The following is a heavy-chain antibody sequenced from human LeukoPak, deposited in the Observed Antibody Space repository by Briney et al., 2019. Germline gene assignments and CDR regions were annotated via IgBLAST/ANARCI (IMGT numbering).Heavy chain of an antibody. CDR3: ARGGGVVPAASDYYMDV. Sequence: PSQTLSLTCAVSGGSISSGGYSWSWIRQPPGKGLEWIGYIYHSGSTYYNPSLKSRVTISVDRSKNQFSLKLSSVTAADTAVYYCARGGGVVPAASDYYMDVWGKGITVTVSS. D-gene: IGHD2-2*01. CDR2: IYHSGST. J-gene: IGHJ6*03. CDR1: GGSISSGGYS. V-gene: IGHV4-30-2*01.